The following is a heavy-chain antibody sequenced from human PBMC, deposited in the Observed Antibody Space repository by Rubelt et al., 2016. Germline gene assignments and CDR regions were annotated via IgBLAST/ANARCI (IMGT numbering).Heavy chain of an antibody. CDR2: IIPIFGTA. V-gene: IGHV1-69*01. CDR3: ATGGDFGVVIPNWFDP. Sequence: QVQLVQSGAEVKKPGSSVKVSCKASGGTFSSYAISWVRQAPGQGLEWMGGIIPIFGTANYAQKFQGSVTITADESPCTAYMGLSSLRSEDTAVYYCATGGDFGVVIPNWFDPWGQGTLVTVSS. J-gene: IGHJ5*02. CDR1: GGTFSSYA. D-gene: IGHD3-3*01.